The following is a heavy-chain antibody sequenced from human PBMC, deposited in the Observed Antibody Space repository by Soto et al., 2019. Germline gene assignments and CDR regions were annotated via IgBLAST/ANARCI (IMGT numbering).Heavy chain of an antibody. V-gene: IGHV1-69*13. D-gene: IGHD2-8*01. J-gene: IGHJ4*02. CDR1: GGTFSSYA. CDR2: IIPIFGTA. CDR3: ARGGLGNGDY. Sequence: GASVKVSCKAAGGTFSSYAISWVRQAPGQGLEWMGGIIPIFGTANYAQKFQGRVTITADESTSTAYMELSSLRSEDTAVYYCARGGLGNGDYWGQGTLVTVSS.